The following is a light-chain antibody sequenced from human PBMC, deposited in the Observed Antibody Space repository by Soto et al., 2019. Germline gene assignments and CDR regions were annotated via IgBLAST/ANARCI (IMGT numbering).Light chain of an antibody. J-gene: IGKJ2*01. Sequence: EIVLTQSPGTLSMSPGERATLSCRASESLSNPYLAWYQHKPGQAPRLLIYGASNRAAGIPDRFSGGGSGTDFTLTISRLEPEDFALYYCQPDVNSPYTFGQGTKLEIK. CDR2: GAS. CDR1: ESLSNPY. V-gene: IGKV3-20*01. CDR3: QPDVNSPYT.